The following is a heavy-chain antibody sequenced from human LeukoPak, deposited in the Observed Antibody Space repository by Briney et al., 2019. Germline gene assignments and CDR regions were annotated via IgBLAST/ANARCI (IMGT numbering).Heavy chain of an antibody. CDR1: GGSISSYY. CDR2: IYYSGST. D-gene: IGHD3-10*01. V-gene: IGHV4-59*01. Sequence: SETLSLTCTVSGGSISSYYWSWIRQPPGEGLEWIGYIYYSGSTNYNPSLKSRVTISVDTSKNQFSLKLSSVTAADTAVYYCARGGGRGVIRFIFDYWGQGTLVTVSS. CDR3: ARGGGRGVIRFIFDY. J-gene: IGHJ4*02.